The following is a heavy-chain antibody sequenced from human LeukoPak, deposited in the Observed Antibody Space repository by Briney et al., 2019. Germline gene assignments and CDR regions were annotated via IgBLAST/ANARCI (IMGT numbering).Heavy chain of an antibody. CDR3: ARDRLGDNWFDP. D-gene: IGHD7-27*01. CDR2: IYYSGST. Sequence: SETLSLTCTVAGGTISSYYWSWIRQPPGKGLEWIGYIYYSGSTNYDPSLKSRVTISVDTSKNQFSLKLSSVTAADTAVYYCARDRLGDNWFDPWGQGTLVTVSS. CDR1: GGTISSYY. V-gene: IGHV4-59*01. J-gene: IGHJ5*02.